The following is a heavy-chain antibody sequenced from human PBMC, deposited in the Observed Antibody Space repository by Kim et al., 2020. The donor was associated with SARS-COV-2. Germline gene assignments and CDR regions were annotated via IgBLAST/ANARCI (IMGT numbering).Heavy chain of an antibody. Sequence: GGSLRLSCAASGFTFSSYSMNWVRQAPGKGLEWVSSISSSSSYIYYADSVKGRFTISRDNAKNSLYLQMNSLRAEDTAVYYCARESGYYTHSDYWGQGTLVTVSS. CDR1: GFTFSSYS. CDR3: ARESGYYTHSDY. J-gene: IGHJ4*02. V-gene: IGHV3-21*01. CDR2: ISSSSSYI. D-gene: IGHD3-3*01.